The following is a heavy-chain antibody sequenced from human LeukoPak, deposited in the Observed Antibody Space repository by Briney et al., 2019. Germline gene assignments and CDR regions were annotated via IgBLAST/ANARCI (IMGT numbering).Heavy chain of an antibody. V-gene: IGHV3-48*04. J-gene: IGHJ5*02. D-gene: IGHD3-16*01. CDR1: RVSFSTYS. CDR3: ARGIKFRGVIGPWFDP. Sequence: WGSLRLSCAASRVSFSTYSMSWVRQTPGKGLEWVGYICCSGSTIYYAGSVKGRSTLYRDNAKNSLYLQMNSLRAEDTAVYYCARGIKFRGVIGPWFDPWGQGTLVTVSS. CDR2: ICCSGSTI.